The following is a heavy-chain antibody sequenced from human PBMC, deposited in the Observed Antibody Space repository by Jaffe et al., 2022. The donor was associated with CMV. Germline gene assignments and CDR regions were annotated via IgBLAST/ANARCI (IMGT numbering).Heavy chain of an antibody. Sequence: EVQLVESGGGLVQPGGSLRLSCAASGFTFSSYAMSWVRQAPGKGLEWVSAISGSGGSTYYADSVKGRFTISRDNSKNTLYLQMNSLRAEDTAVYYCAKEGRDSSSSGLVGDYYYYMDVWGKGTTVTVSS. CDR2: ISGSGGST. D-gene: IGHD6-6*01. J-gene: IGHJ6*03. CDR3: AKEGRDSSSSGLVGDYYYYMDV. CDR1: GFTFSSYA. V-gene: IGHV3-23*04.